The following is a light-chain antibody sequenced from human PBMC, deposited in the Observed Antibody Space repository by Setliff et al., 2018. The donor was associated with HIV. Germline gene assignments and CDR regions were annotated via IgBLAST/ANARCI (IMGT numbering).Light chain of an antibody. CDR1: SSNIGAGYD. J-gene: IGLJ2*01. V-gene: IGLV1-40*01. CDR3: QSYDSSLSVVL. Sequence: QSVLTQPPSVSGAPGQRVTISCTGSSSNIGAGYDVHWYQQLPGTAPKLLIFGNSNRPSGVPDRFSGSKSGTSASLAITGLQAEDEADYYCQSYDSSLSVVLFGGGTK. CDR2: GNS.